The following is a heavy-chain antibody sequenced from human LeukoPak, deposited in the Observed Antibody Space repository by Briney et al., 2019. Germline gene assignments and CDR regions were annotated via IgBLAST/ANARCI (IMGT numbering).Heavy chain of an antibody. V-gene: IGHV1-69*06. CDR1: GGTFSSYA. J-gene: IGHJ3*02. CDR3: ATRRTQITSCCGFDAFDI. Sequence: GSSVKVSCKASGGTFSSYAISWVRQAPGQGLEWMGGIIPIFGTANYAQKFQGRVTITGNTSISTAYMELSSLRSEDTAVYYCATRRTQITSCCGFDAFDIWGQGTMVTVSS. CDR2: IIPIFGTA. D-gene: IGHD2-2*01.